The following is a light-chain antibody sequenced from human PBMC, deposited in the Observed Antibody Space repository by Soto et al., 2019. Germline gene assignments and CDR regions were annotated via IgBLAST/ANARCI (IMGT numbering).Light chain of an antibody. CDR2: GAS. Sequence: EIVLTQSPGTLSLSPGERATLSCRASQSVSSSYLAWYQQKPGQAPRLLIYGASSRATGIPDRFSGSGSGTDCPLTISRLEPEDFAVYYCQQYGRSPRTFGQGTQVEIK. CDR3: QQYGRSPRT. CDR1: QSVSSSY. J-gene: IGKJ1*01. V-gene: IGKV3-20*01.